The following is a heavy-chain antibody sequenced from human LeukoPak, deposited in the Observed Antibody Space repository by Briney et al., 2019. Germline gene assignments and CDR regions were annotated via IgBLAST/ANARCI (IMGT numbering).Heavy chain of an antibody. CDR3: AKEEQQLVHYYYYYMDV. Sequence: GGSLRLSCAASGFTFSSYWMSWVRQAPGKGLEWVANIKQDGSEKYYVDSVKGRFTISRDNAKNSLYLQMNSLRAEDTAVYYCAKEEQQLVHYYYYYMDVWGKGTTVTVSS. CDR2: IKQDGSEK. CDR1: GFTFSSYW. J-gene: IGHJ6*03. D-gene: IGHD6-13*01. V-gene: IGHV3-7*03.